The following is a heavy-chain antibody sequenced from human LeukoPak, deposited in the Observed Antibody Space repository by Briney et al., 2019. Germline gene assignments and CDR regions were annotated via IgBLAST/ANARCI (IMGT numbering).Heavy chain of an antibody. CDR2: INPNSGGT. Sequence: ASVKVSCKASGYTFSGYYIHWVRQAPGQGLEWVGWINPNSGGTNYAQKFQGRVTMTRDTSITTSYMELSSLTSDDTAVYYCAGASLASAGTRFWGQGTLVTVSS. CDR1: GYTFSGYY. D-gene: IGHD6-13*01. V-gene: IGHV1-2*02. CDR3: AGASLASAGTRF. J-gene: IGHJ4*02.